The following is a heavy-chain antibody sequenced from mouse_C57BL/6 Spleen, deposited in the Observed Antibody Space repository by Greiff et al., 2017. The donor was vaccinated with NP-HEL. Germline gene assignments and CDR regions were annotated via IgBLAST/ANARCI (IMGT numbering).Heavy chain of an antibody. CDR1: GYTFTSYW. J-gene: IGHJ4*01. CDR2: INPSSGYT. Sequence: VQLQQSGAELAKPGASVKLSCTASGYTFTSYWMHWVKQRPGQGLEWIGYINPSSGYTKYNQKFKDKATLTADKSSSTAYMQLSSLTYEDSAVYYCAVTTVASYAMDYWGQGTSVTVSS. CDR3: AVTTVASYAMDY. V-gene: IGHV1-7*01. D-gene: IGHD1-1*01.